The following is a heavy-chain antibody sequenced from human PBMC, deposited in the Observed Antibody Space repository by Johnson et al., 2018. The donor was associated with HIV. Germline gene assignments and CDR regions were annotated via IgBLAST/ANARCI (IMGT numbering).Heavy chain of an antibody. J-gene: IGHJ3*02. CDR3: ARDRGYWDAFDI. V-gene: IGHV3-15*01. Sequence: VQLVESGGGLVKPGGSLRLSCAASGFTFINAWMSWVRQAPGKGLEWVGRIKSKTDGGTTEYAAPVKARFTISRDDSKNTLYLQMNSLKTEDTAVYYCARDRGYWDAFDIWGQGTMVTVSS. CDR2: IKSKTDGGTT. D-gene: IGHD3-22*01. CDR1: GFTFINAW.